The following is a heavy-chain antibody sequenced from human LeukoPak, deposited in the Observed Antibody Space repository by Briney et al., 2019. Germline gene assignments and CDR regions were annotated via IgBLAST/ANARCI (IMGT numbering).Heavy chain of an antibody. D-gene: IGHD5-12*01. V-gene: IGHV3-21*01. J-gene: IGHJ4*02. CDR2: ISSSSSYI. CDR3: ARDRPTVATMGGDY. CDR1: GFTFSSYS. Sequence: GGSLRLSCAASGFTFSSYSMNWVRQAPGKGLEWVSSISSSSSYIYYADSVKGRFTISRDNAKNSLYLQMNSLRAEDTAVYYCARDRPTVATMGGDYWGQGTLVTVSS.